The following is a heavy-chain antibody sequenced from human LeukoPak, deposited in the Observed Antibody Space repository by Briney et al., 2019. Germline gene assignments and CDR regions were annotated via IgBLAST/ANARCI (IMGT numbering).Heavy chain of an antibody. V-gene: IGHV4-28*01. CDR3: TRKTGGSSDFY. CDR1: AYSISSNNW. CDR2: IFHSGST. Sequence: SETLSLTCAVSAYSISSNNWWGWIRQPPGKGLEWIGYIFHSGSTYFNPSLKSRVTMSVDTSKNQFSLRLSSVTAVDTAVYYCTRKTGGSSDFYWGQGTLVTVSS. J-gene: IGHJ4*02. D-gene: IGHD6-19*01.